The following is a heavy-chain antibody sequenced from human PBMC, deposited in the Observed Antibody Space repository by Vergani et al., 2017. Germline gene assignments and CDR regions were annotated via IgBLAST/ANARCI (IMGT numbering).Heavy chain of an antibody. D-gene: IGHD3-22*01. V-gene: IGHV1-69*01. CDR2: IIPIFGTA. CDR1: GGTFSSYA. Sequence: QVQLVQSGAEVKKPGSSVKVSCKASGGTFSSYAISWVRQAPGQGLEWMGGIIPIFGTANYAQKFQGRGTITADESTSTAYMELSSLRSEDTAVYYCAGASKGYYYDSSGYYPRDYWGQGTLVTVSS. J-gene: IGHJ4*02. CDR3: AGASKGYYYDSSGYYPRDY.